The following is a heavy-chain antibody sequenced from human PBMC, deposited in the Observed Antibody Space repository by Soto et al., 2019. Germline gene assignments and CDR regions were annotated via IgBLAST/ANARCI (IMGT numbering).Heavy chain of an antibody. D-gene: IGHD4-17*01. CDR3: AKDAVSGDGIWLLDS. Sequence: GGSLRLSCAASGFTFSDYAMAWARQAPGKGLEWVSSLLRSGSTTYYADSVKGRFTISSDKSANSLYLQMDSLRAEDTAVYYCAKDAVSGDGIWLLDSWGQGTVVTVSS. CDR2: LLRSGSTT. J-gene: IGHJ4*02. CDR1: GFTFSDYA. V-gene: IGHV3-23*01.